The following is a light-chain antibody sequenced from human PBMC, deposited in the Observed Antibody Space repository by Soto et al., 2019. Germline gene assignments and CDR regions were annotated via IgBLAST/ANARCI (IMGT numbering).Light chain of an antibody. CDR1: QNIINY. Sequence: IVLTQSPATLSLSPGERATLSCRASQNIINYLAWYQQKPGQAPRLLIYGASHRATGIPARFSGSGSGTDFTLTISSLEPEDFAIYYCQHRINWPLTFGPGTKVDIK. CDR2: GAS. J-gene: IGKJ3*01. V-gene: IGKV3-11*01. CDR3: QHRINWPLT.